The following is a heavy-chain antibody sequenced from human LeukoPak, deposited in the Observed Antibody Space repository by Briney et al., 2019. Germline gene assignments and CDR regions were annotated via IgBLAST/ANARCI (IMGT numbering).Heavy chain of an antibody. CDR1: GGSISSGGYY. CDR2: INHSGST. Sequence: SQTLSLTCTVSGGSISSGGYYWSWIRQPPGKGLEWIGEINHSGSTNYNPSLKSRVTISVDTSKNQFSLKLSSVTAADTAVYYCASKWLLWYFDLWGRGTLVTVSS. CDR3: ASKWLLWYFDL. V-gene: IGHV4-30-2*01. D-gene: IGHD6-19*01. J-gene: IGHJ2*01.